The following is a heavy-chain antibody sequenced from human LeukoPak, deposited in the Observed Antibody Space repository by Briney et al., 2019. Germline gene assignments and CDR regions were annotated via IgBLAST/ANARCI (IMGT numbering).Heavy chain of an antibody. D-gene: IGHD1-26*01. CDR3: AREARVGGALQY. Sequence: TGGSLRLSCAASGLTFSTYWMHWVRQAPGKGLAWVARINPDGSIRTYASSVQGRVTISRDTAKDTLFLQMNSLRAEDTAVYYCAREARVGGALQYWGQGTPVTVSS. CDR1: GLTFSTYW. V-gene: IGHV3-74*03. CDR2: INPDGSIR. J-gene: IGHJ4*02.